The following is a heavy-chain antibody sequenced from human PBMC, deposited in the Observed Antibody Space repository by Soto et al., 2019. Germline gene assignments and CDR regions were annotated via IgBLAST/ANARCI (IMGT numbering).Heavy chain of an antibody. CDR1: GFTFSSYA. CDR3: ARDDSEVLPAAMSY. J-gene: IGHJ4*02. D-gene: IGHD2-2*01. CDR2: ISGSGGST. Sequence: GGSLRLSCAASGFTFSSYAMSWVRQAPGKGLEWVSAISGSGGSTYYADSVKGRFTISRDNSKNTLYLQMNSLRAEDTAVYYCARDDSEVLPAAMSYWGQGTLVTVSS. V-gene: IGHV3-23*01.